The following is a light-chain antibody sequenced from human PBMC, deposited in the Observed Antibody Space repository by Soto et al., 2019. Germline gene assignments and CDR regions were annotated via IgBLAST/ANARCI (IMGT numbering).Light chain of an antibody. CDR1: QTLVYSDGSTY. Sequence: DGVMTQSPLALPVTLGQPASISCRSRQTLVYSDGSTYLNWFQQRSGQSPRRLIYRVSNRDSGVPDRFSGSGSGANFTLNISRVEAEDVGVYYCMQGTHWPRTFGQGTKVDIK. CDR2: RVS. CDR3: MQGTHWPRT. V-gene: IGKV2-30*01. J-gene: IGKJ1*01.